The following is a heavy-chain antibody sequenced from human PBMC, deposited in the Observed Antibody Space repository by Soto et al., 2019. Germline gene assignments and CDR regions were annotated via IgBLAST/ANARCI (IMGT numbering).Heavy chain of an antibody. J-gene: IGHJ4*02. Sequence: GGSLRLSCAASGFTFSINDMHWVRQAPCRWLEWVAVISNDGNNKYYADSVKGRFTLSRDNSKNMVYLQMDSLRVEDTAVYYCAKDHQTYNWDYLFDSWGPGTLVTVSS. CDR2: ISNDGNNK. CDR3: AKDHQTYNWDYLFDS. CDR1: GFTFSIND. V-gene: IGHV3-30*18. D-gene: IGHD1-7*01.